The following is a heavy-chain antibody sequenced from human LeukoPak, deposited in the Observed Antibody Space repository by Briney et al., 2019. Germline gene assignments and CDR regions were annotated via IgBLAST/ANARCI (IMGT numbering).Heavy chain of an antibody. D-gene: IGHD3-10*01. J-gene: IGHJ4*02. CDR3: ARGGLLWFGELRGPLDY. Sequence: SETLSLTCTVSGGSISSYYWSWIRQPPGKGLEWIGYIYYSGSTNYNPSLKSRVTISVDTSKNQFSLKLSSVTAADTAVYYCARGGLLWFGELRGPLDYWGQGTLVTVSS. CDR2: IYYSGST. V-gene: IGHV4-59*01. CDR1: GGSISSYY.